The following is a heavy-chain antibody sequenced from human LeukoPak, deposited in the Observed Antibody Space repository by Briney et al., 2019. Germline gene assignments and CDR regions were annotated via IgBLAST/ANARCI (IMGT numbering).Heavy chain of an antibody. CDR3: ARDPIGAVFDYYYMDV. Sequence: ASVKVSCKASGCAFTTYNLHWVRQAPGQGLEWMGWIYPHSGGTNYAQRFQGRVNMTRDTSINTAFMELSRLTSDDTAVYYCARDPIGAVFDYYYMDVWGKGTTVIVSS. J-gene: IGHJ6*03. CDR1: GCAFTTYN. D-gene: IGHD3-3*01. V-gene: IGHV1-2*02. CDR2: IYPHSGGT.